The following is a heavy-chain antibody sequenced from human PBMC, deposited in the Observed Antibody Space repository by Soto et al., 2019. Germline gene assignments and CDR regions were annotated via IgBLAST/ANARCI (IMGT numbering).Heavy chain of an antibody. Sequence: QVQLVESGGGVVQPGRSLRLSCAASGFTFSNYGMHWVRQAPGKGLEWVAVIWYDGSNKYYADSVKGRLTISRDNSKNTLYLPMDSLRAEDTAVYYCARAAAGNSPFDYWGQGTLVTVSS. D-gene: IGHD6-13*01. V-gene: IGHV3-33*01. CDR3: ARAAAGNSPFDY. CDR2: IWYDGSNK. J-gene: IGHJ4*02. CDR1: GFTFSNYG.